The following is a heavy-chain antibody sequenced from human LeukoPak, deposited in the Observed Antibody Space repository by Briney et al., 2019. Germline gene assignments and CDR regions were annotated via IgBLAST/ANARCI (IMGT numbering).Heavy chain of an antibody. D-gene: IGHD5-24*01. Sequence: GGSLGLSCAASGFTFSSYEMNWVRQAPGKGLEWVSYISGIGRTKDYADSVKGRFTISRDNAKNSLYLQMNSLRDEDTAVYYCARTWRDGYNYWGQGTLVTVSS. CDR3: ARTWRDGYNY. CDR1: GFTFSSYE. V-gene: IGHV3-48*03. CDR2: ISGIGRTK. J-gene: IGHJ4*02.